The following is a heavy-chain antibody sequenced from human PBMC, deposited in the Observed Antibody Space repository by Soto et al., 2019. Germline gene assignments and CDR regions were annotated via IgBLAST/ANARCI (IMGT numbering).Heavy chain of an antibody. CDR1: GGSISSGGYY. CDR3: ATSYCGGDCSSGYFDY. V-gene: IGHV4-31*03. J-gene: IGHJ4*02. Sequence: QVQLQESGPGLVKPSQTLSLTCTVSGGSISSGGYYWSWIRQHPGKGLEWIGYIYYIGSTYYNPSLRSRVTISVDTSKNQCSLKLSSVTAADTAVYYCATSYCGGDCSSGYFDYWGQGTLVTVSS. CDR2: IYYIGST. D-gene: IGHD2-21*02.